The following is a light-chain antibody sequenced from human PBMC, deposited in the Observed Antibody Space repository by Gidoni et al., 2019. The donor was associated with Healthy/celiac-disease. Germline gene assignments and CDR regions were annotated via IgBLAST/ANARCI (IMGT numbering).Light chain of an antibody. CDR1: QCPLHSNGYNE. CDR2: LGS. J-gene: IGKJ1*01. V-gene: IGKV2-28*01. Sequence: DIVLPQSSLPLPVSPGEPASISCRSRQCPLHSNGYNESDWYLQKPGQSPPLLIYLGSNRSSGVPERFSGSGSGTDFTLKSSRVEAEDVGVYYCMQALQTPQTFGQGTKVEIK. CDR3: MQALQTPQT.